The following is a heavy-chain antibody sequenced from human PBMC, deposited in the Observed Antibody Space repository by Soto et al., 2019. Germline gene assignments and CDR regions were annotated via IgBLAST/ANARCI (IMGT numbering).Heavy chain of an antibody. J-gene: IGHJ6*02. CDR2: IYTGGST. CDR3: VSVEGTPTVTGDYYYYAADA. V-gene: IGHV4-4*07. Sequence: SETLSLTCTVSGGSISSYYWSWIRQPAGKGLEWLGRIYTGGSTNYNPSLKSRVSFSLDKSQNQLSLKLTSVTGADTAIYYCVSVEGTPTVTGDYYYYAADAWGQGTAVTVSS. CDR1: GGSISSYY. D-gene: IGHD4-17*01.